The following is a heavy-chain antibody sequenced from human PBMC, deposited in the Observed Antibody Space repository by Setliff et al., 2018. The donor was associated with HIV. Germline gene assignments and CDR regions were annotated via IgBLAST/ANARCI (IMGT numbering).Heavy chain of an antibody. CDR1: GYSISSGSY. J-gene: IGHJ5*02. Sequence: TLSLTCVVSGYSISSGSYWGWIRQPPGKGLEWIGKVYQSGSTNYNPSLKSRVTISVDTSKNQFSLKLSSVTAADTAVYYCARAARPYNWFDPWGQGTLVTVSS. CDR3: ARAARPYNWFDP. D-gene: IGHD6-6*01. CDR2: VYQSGST. V-gene: IGHV4-38-2*01.